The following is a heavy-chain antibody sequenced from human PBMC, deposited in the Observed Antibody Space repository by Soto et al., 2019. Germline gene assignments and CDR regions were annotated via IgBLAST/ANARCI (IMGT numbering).Heavy chain of an antibody. CDR3: ARSHGGSSSLDIYYYYYYGMDV. Sequence: QVQLVQSGAEVKKPGSSVKVSCNAPGGTFSSYAISWVRQAPGQGLEWMGGIIPIFGTANYAQKFQGRVTITADESTSTGYMELSSLRSEDTAVYYCARSHGGSSSLDIYYYYYYGMDVWGQGTTVTVSS. CDR1: GGTFSSYA. J-gene: IGHJ6*02. D-gene: IGHD2-15*01. CDR2: IIPIFGTA. V-gene: IGHV1-69*01.